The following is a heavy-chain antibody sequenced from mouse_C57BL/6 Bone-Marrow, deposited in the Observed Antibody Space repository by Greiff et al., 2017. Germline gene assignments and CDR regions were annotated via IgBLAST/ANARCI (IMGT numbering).Heavy chain of an antibody. Sequence: EVMLVESGGGLVQPGGSLSLSCAASGFTFTDYYMSWVRQPPGKALEWLGFIRNKANGYTTEYSASVKGRFTISRDNSQSILYLQMNALRAEDSATYYCARCLTGTFAYWGQGTLVTVSA. D-gene: IGHD4-1*01. J-gene: IGHJ3*01. CDR2: IRNKANGYTT. CDR1: GFTFTDYY. CDR3: ARCLTGTFAY. V-gene: IGHV7-3*01.